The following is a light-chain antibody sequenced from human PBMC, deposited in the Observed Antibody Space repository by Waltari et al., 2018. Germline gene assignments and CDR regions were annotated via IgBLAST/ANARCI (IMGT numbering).Light chain of an antibody. CDR3: MQATHWPYT. CDR2: KVS. V-gene: IGKV2-30*01. J-gene: IGKJ2*01. CDR1: QSLVFRDGNIY. Sequence: DIVMTQSPLSLPVTLGQPASISCRSSQSLVFRDGNIYLNWFQQRPGQSPRRLIYKVSNRDSGVPDRFSGSGSGTDFTLKISRVEAEDVGGVYYCMQATHWPYTFGQGTKLEIK.